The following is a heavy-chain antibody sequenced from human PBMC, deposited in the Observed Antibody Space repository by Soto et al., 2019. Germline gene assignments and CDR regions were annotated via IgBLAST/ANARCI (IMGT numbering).Heavy chain of an antibody. CDR2: IDPSDSYT. CDR3: ARHVLTVSSTSCNGDY. Sequence: CESLKISCKGSGYSFTSYWISWVRQMPGKGLEWMGRIDPSDSYTNYSPSFQGHVTISADKSISTAYLQWSSLKASDTAMYYCARHVLTVSSTSCNGDYWGKGTLVTVAS. J-gene: IGHJ4*02. V-gene: IGHV5-10-1*01. CDR1: GYSFTSYW. D-gene: IGHD2-2*01.